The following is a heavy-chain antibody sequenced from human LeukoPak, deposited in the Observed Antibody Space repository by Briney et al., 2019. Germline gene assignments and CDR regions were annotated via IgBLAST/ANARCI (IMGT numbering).Heavy chain of an antibody. CDR2: ISYSGST. CDR1: GDSISSRSYF. D-gene: IGHD2-2*02. Sequence: SETLSLTCTVSGDSISSRSYFWGWIRQPPGKGLEWIGSISYSGSTYYNPSLKSRVTMSVDTSKNQFSLKLSSVTAADTAVYYCARDRSEYCSSTSCYTPSPYYYYYYYMDVWGKGTTVTISS. V-gene: IGHV4-39*07. CDR3: ARDRSEYCSSTSCYTPSPYYYYYYYMDV. J-gene: IGHJ6*03.